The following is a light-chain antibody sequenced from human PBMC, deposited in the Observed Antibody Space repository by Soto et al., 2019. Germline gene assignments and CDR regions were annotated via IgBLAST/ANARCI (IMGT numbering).Light chain of an antibody. CDR3: QQYGSSPT. CDR2: GAS. CDR1: QSVSSSY. Sequence: EIVLTQSPGTLSLSPGERATLSCRASQSVSSSYFAWYQQKPGQAPRLLIYGASSRATGIPDRFSGSGSGTDFTLTISRLAPEDFAVYYCQQYGSSPTFGQGTKVEIK. J-gene: IGKJ1*01. V-gene: IGKV3-20*01.